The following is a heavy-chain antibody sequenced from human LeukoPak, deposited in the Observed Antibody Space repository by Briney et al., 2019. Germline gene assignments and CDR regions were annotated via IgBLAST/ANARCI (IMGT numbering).Heavy chain of an antibody. J-gene: IGHJ4*02. CDR3: ASTESLLVAMDLDY. Sequence: PGGSLKLSCAASGFTFSGSAMHWVRQASGKGLEWVGRIRSKANSYATAYAASVKGRFTISRDDSKNTAYLQMNSLKTEDTAVYYCASTESLLVAMDLDYWGQGTLVTVSS. CDR2: IRSKANSYAT. CDR1: GFTFSGSA. D-gene: IGHD2-8*02. V-gene: IGHV3-73*01.